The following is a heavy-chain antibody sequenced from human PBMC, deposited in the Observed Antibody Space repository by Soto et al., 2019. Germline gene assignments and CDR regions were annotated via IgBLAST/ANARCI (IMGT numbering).Heavy chain of an antibody. D-gene: IGHD3-9*01. J-gene: IGHJ4*02. V-gene: IGHV3-33*01. CDR2: IWYDGSNK. CDR1: GFTFSSYG. CDR3: ARDRSTYYDILTGYQGGHCDY. Sequence: LRLSCAASGFTFSSYGMHWVRQAPGKGLEWVAVIWYDGSNKYYADSVKGRFTISRDNSKNTLYLQMNSLRAEDTAVYYCARDRSTYYDILTGYQGGHCDYWGQGTLVTVSS.